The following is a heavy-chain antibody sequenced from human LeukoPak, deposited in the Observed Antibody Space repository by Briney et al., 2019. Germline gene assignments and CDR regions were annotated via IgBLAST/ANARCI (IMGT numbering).Heavy chain of an antibody. CDR2: IYYSGST. CDR1: GGSIRNYC. V-gene: IGHV4-59*08. CDR3: ARHFTGPGTYTPYFGMDV. J-gene: IGHJ6*02. Sequence: SETLSLTCTVSGGSIRNYCCSWIRQPPGKGLEWVGYIYYSGSTSYNPSLKSRVTISVDASKNQFSLKLSSVTAADTAVYYCARHFTGPGTYTPYFGMDVWGQGTTVTVSS. D-gene: IGHD3-16*01.